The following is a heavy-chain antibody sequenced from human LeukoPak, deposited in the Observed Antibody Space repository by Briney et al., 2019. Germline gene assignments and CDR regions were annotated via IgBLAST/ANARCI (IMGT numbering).Heavy chain of an antibody. CDR2: INHSGST. Sequence: GSLRLSCAASGFIFSSYSMSWVRQPPGKGLEWIGEINHSGSTNYNPSLKSRVTISVDTSKNQFSLRLSSVTAADTAVYYCARGPVYYDSSGYYYWPFDYWGQGTLVTVSS. CDR1: GFIFSSYS. CDR3: ARGPVYYDSSGYYYWPFDY. V-gene: IGHV4-34*01. D-gene: IGHD3-22*01. J-gene: IGHJ4*02.